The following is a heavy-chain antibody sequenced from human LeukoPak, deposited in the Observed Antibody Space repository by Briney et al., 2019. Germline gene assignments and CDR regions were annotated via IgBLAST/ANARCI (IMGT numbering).Heavy chain of an antibody. Sequence: GGSLTLSRAASGFTFSSYSMNWVRPAPRKGPEWVSSISSSSSYIYYADSVKGRFTISRDNAKNSLYLQMNSLTAEDTAVYYCARDDPRIAAAGTVDYWGQGTLVTVSS. D-gene: IGHD6-13*01. CDR2: ISSSSSYI. CDR3: ARDDPRIAAAGTVDY. V-gene: IGHV3-21*01. CDR1: GFTFSSYS. J-gene: IGHJ4*02.